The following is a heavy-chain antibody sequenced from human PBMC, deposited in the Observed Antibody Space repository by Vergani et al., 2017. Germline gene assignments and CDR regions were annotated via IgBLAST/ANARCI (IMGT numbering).Heavy chain of an antibody. J-gene: IGHJ4*02. CDR1: GGSISSGSYY. D-gene: IGHD3-16*01. V-gene: IGHV4-61*02. CDR2: IYTSGST. CDR3: AGLSPSMITLGXALDY. Sequence: QVQLQESGPGLVKPSQTLSLTCTVSGGSISSGSYYWSWIRQPAGKGLEWIGRIYTSGSTNYNPSLKSRVTISVDTSKNQFSLKLSSVTAADTAVYYCAGLSPSMITLGXALDYWGQGTLVTVSS.